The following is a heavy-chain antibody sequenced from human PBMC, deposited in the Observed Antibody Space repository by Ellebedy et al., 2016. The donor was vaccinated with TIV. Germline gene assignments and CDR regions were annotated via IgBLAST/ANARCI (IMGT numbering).Heavy chain of an antibody. CDR1: GYTFTSYY. D-gene: IGHD6-13*01. CDR2: INPSSGGT. Sequence: ASVKVSCXASGYTFTSYYMHWLRQAPGQGLEWMGMINPSSGGTRYTQKLQGRVTVSRDTSTSTVYMELSSLRSEDTAVYYCARDRGGVVAAAIYYFDYWGQGTLVTVSS. V-gene: IGHV1-46*04. J-gene: IGHJ4*02. CDR3: ARDRGGVVAAAIYYFDY.